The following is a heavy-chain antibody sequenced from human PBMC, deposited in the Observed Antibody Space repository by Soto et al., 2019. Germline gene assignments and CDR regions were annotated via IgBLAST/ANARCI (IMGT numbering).Heavy chain of an antibody. CDR2: IYYSGST. V-gene: IGHV4-39*01. Sequence: ETLSLTCTVSGGSISSSSYYWGWIRQPPGKGLEWIGSIYYSGSTYYNPSLKSRVTISVDTSKNQFSLKLSSVTAADTAVYYCARHWVYRGWLDYWGQGTLVTVSS. CDR3: ARHWVYRGWLDY. CDR1: GGSISSSSYY. D-gene: IGHD6-19*01. J-gene: IGHJ4*02.